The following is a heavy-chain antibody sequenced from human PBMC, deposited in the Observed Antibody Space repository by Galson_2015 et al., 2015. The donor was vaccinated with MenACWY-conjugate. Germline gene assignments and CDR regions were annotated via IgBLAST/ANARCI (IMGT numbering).Heavy chain of an antibody. Sequence: SEPLSLTCGVSGSSISNGYYWGWIGQPPGKGLEWIGIIYNTGNTYYKASIKRRVNMSVDTSKNQFSLKLPSVTAADSAVYYCARLTGYSGSFYFPYWGQGTLVTVSS. J-gene: IGHJ4*02. D-gene: IGHD1-26*01. V-gene: IGHV4-38-2*01. CDR1: GSSISNGYY. CDR2: IYNTGNT. CDR3: ARLTGYSGSFYFPY.